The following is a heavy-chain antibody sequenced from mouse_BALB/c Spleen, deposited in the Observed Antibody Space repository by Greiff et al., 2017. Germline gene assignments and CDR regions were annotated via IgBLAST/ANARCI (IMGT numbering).Heavy chain of an antibody. V-gene: IGHV5-4*02. CDR3: AKSSSYDDLFAY. CDR1: GFTFSDYY. Sequence: EVQLVESGGGLVKPGGSLKLSCAASGFTFSDYYMYWVRQTPEKRLEWVATISDGGSYTYYPDSVKGRFTISRDNAKNNLYLQMSSLKSEDTAMYYCAKSSSYDDLFAYWGQGTLVTVSA. CDR2: ISDGGSYT. D-gene: IGHD2-3*01. J-gene: IGHJ3*01.